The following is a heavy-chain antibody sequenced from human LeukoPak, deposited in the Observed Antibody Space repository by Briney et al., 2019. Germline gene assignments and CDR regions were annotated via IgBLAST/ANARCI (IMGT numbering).Heavy chain of an antibody. CDR3: TPEAYGSFPD. J-gene: IGHJ4*02. D-gene: IGHD3-10*01. Sequence: GGSLRLSCAAYGFTFSNRYMNWVRQAPGRGLQWVGLIKSYTDGGTTEYAAPERGTFSISRDDSKNTVYLQMNNLQTEDTGIYYCTPEAYGSFPDWGQGTLVTVSS. CDR2: IKSYTDGGTT. V-gene: IGHV3-15*07. CDR1: GFTFSNRY.